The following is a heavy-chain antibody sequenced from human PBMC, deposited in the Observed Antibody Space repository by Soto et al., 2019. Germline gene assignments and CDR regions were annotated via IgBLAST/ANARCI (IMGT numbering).Heavy chain of an antibody. J-gene: IGHJ6*03. CDR3: ARESVVPAVPWGGDYYYYMDV. CDR1: GFTFSNYA. D-gene: IGHD2-2*01. V-gene: IGHV3-7*01. CDR2: IKQDGSEK. Sequence: PGGSLRLSCAASGFTFSNYAMSWVRQAPGKGLEWVANIKQDGSEKYYVDSVKGRFTISRDNAKNSLYLQMNSLRAEDTAVYYCARESVVPAVPWGGDYYYYMDVWGKGTTVTVAS.